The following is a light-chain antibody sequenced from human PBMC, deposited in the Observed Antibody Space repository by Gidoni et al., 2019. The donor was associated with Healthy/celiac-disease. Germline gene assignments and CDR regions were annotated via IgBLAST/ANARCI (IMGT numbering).Light chain of an antibody. V-gene: IGKV3-11*01. CDR3: QQRSNWPPSIT. CDR1: QSVSSY. J-gene: IGKJ5*01. Sequence: EIVLTQSPATLSLPPGERATLSCRASQSVSSYLAWYQQKPGQAPRLLIYDASNRATGIPARFSGSGSGTDFTLTISSREPEDFAVYYCQQRSNWPPSITFGQGTRLEIK. CDR2: DAS.